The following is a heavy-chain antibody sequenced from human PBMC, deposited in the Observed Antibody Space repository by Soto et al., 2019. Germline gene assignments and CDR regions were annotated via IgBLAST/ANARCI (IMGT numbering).Heavy chain of an antibody. Sequence: GASVKVSCKASGYSFTGNSMHWVRQAPGQGLEWMGWINAGNGNTKYSQKFQGRVTITRDTSASTAYMELSSLRSEDTAVYYCAREWFVVVPAAIRHNWFAPWGQGTLFTVSS. CDR2: INAGNGNT. J-gene: IGHJ5*02. CDR3: AREWFVVVPAAIRHNWFAP. D-gene: IGHD2-2*01. CDR1: GYSFTGNS. V-gene: IGHV1-3*01.